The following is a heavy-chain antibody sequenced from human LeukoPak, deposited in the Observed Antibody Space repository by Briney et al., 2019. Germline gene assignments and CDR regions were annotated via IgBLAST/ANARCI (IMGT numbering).Heavy chain of an antibody. CDR3: ARGKGYCSSTSCYNWFDP. D-gene: IGHD2-2*01. CDR2: INHSGST. V-gene: IGHV4-34*01. Sequence: SETLSLTCAVYGGSFSGYYWSWIRQPPGKGLEWIGEINHSGSTNYNPSPKSRVTISVDTSKNQFSLKLSSVTAADTAVYYCARGKGYCSSTSCYNWFDPWGQGTLVTVSS. CDR1: GGSFSGYY. J-gene: IGHJ5*02.